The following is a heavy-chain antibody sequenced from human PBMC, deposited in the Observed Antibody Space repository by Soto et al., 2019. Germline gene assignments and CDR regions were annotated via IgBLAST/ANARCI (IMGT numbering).Heavy chain of an antibody. Sequence: EVQLLESGGGLVQPGGSLSLSCAGSGFALSSFAMNWVRQAPGKGLEWVSASSGTGVNAYYADSVRGRFTVSRDNSKNTVFFQMNSLRAEDTAVYYCANVIGWGQGTLVTVSS. CDR1: GFALSSFA. CDR3: ANVIG. CDR2: SSGTGVNA. J-gene: IGHJ4*02. V-gene: IGHV3-23*01.